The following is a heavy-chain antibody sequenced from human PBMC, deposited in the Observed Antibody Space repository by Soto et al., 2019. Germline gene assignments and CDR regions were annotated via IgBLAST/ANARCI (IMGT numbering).Heavy chain of an antibody. CDR1: GFTFSNYW. Sequence: EVQLVESGGGLVQPGGSLRLSCAASGFTFSNYWVHWVRQAPGKGLMWVSRINSDGTTINYADSVEGRFTISRDNAKNTLFLQMNSLRVEETAVYYCARAGWYRFGYWGQGTLVTVSS. CDR2: INSDGTTI. J-gene: IGHJ4*02. CDR3: ARAGWYRFGY. D-gene: IGHD6-19*01. V-gene: IGHV3-74*01.